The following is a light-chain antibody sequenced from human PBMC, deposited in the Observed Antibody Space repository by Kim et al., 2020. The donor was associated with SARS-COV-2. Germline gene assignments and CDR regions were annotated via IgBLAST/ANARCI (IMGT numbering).Light chain of an antibody. CDR3: QQYGTSPT. CDR2: DTA. CDR1: QKVSHNY. V-gene: IGKV3-20*01. Sequence: LAPGERATRAGRASQKVSHNYRAWYHQKPGQAPRLLIFDTARRATDIPDRFSGSGSGTDFSLSISRLEPEDFAVYYCQQYGTSPTFGQGTKVDIK. J-gene: IGKJ2*01.